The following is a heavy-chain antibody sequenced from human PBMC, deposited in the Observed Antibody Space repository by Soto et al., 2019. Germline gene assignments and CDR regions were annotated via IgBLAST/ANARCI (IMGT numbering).Heavy chain of an antibody. CDR1: GGSISSSNW. J-gene: IGHJ5*02. CDR3: ARLLRLGELSP. Sequence: QVQLKESGPGLLKPSGTLSLTCAVSGGSISSSNWWSWVRQPPGKGLEWIGEIYHSGSTNYNPSLKSRGTLSVDKSKNQFSLKLSSVTAADTAVYYCARLLRLGELSPWGQGTLVTVSS. D-gene: IGHD3-16*02. V-gene: IGHV4-4*02. CDR2: IYHSGST.